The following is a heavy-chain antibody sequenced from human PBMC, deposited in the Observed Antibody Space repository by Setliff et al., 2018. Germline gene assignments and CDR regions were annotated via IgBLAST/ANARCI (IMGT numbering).Heavy chain of an antibody. CDR3: ARGVNYYYYYMDV. CDR1: GASVSSHY. CDR2: IYTHAGGST. V-gene: IGHV4-4*08. Sequence: PSETLSLTCNVSGASVSSHYWDWIRQPPGKGLEWIGYIYTHAGGSTIYNPSLKSRVTISVDKSKHQFSLKLSSVTAADTAVYYCARGVNYYYYYMDVWGKGTTVTVSS. D-gene: IGHD3-3*01. J-gene: IGHJ6*03.